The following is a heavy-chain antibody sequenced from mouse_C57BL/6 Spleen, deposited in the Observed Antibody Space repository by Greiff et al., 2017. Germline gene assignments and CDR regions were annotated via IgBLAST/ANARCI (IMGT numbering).Heavy chain of an antibody. CDR3: ARGNGNYDGVLDY. CDR1: GYAFSSSW. CDR2: IYPGDGDT. V-gene: IGHV1-82*01. D-gene: IGHD2-1*01. J-gene: IGHJ2*01. Sequence: QVQLKESGPELVKPGASVKISCKASGYAFSSSWMNWVKQRPGKGLEWIGRIYPGDGDTNYNGKFKGKATLTADKSSSTAYMQLSSLTSEDSAVYFCARGNGNYDGVLDYWGQGTTLTVSS.